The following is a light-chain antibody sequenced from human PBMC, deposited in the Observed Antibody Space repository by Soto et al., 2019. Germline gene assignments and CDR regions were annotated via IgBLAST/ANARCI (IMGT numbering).Light chain of an antibody. CDR2: GAS. V-gene: IGKV3-15*01. J-gene: IGKJ5*01. CDR3: QQYKNWPPIS. CDR1: QSVGSD. Sequence: ETVMTQSPATLSVYPGERATLSCRASQSVGSDLAWYQQKPGQAPRLLIYGASTRATGIPARFSGSASGTEFTLTITGLQSEDFAVYYCQQYKNWPPISFGQGTRLEIK.